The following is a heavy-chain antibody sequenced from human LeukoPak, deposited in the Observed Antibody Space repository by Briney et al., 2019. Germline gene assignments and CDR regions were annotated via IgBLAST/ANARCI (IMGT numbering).Heavy chain of an antibody. CDR3: AKDDSRGSGSSGWFDP. D-gene: IGHD3-10*01. V-gene: IGHV3-23*01. J-gene: IGHJ5*02. Sequence: GGSLRLSCAASGFTFSSYAMSWVRQAPGKGLEWVSAISGSGGSTYYADSVKGRFTISRDNSKNTLYLQVNSLRAGDTAVYYCAKDDSRGSGSSGWFDPWGQGTLVTVSS. CDR2: ISGSGGST. CDR1: GFTFSSYA.